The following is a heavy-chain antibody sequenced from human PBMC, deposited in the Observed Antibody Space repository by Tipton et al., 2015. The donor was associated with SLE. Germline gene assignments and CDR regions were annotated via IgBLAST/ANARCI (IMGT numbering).Heavy chain of an antibody. CDR3: AKEHSSGWIIGFFDL. D-gene: IGHD6-19*01. CDR2: IWHVGGNK. Sequence: SLRLSCAASGFNFSSYGMHWVRQAPGRGLEWVAVIWHVGGNKYYRDSVKGRFTISRDNSKNMVFLQMDSLRAEDTATYYCAKEHSSGWIIGFFDLWGRGTLVTVSS. CDR1: GFNFSSYG. V-gene: IGHV3-33*03. J-gene: IGHJ2*01.